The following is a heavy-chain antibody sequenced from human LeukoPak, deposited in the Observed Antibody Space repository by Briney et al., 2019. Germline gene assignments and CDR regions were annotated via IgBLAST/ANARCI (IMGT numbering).Heavy chain of an antibody. J-gene: IGHJ6*02. CDR3: AKDRWFGELFHYYYGMDV. D-gene: IGHD3-10*01. CDR1: GFTFRRHA. Sequence: PGRSLRLSCAASGFTFRRHAMHWVRQAPGKGLEWVAVISYDGSTKYYADSVKGRFTISRDNSENTLHLQMNSLGADDTAVYYCAKDRWFGELFHYYYGMDVWGHGTTVTVSS. CDR2: ISYDGSTK. V-gene: IGHV3-30*18.